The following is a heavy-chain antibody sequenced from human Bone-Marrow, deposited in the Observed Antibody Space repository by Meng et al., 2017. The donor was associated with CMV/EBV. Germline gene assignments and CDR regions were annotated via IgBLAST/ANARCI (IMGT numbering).Heavy chain of an antibody. J-gene: IGHJ5*02. Sequence: GVLKISCAASGFTFSSYSMNWVRQAPGKGLEWVSSISSSSSYIYYADSVKGRFTVSRDNAKNSLYLQMNSLRAEDTAVYYCARGVEMATITFPIGSLNWFDPWGQGTLVTVSS. CDR1: GFTFSSYS. CDR3: ARGVEMATITFPIGSLNWFDP. CDR2: ISSSSSYI. D-gene: IGHD5-24*01. V-gene: IGHV3-21*01.